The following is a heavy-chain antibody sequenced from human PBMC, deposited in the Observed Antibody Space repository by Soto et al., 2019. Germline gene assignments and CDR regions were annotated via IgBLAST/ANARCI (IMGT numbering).Heavy chain of an antibody. J-gene: IGHJ4*02. CDR2: VYYTGST. V-gene: IGHV4-59*01. CDR1: ADSISTFY. D-gene: IGHD3-22*01. Sequence: SETLYLTCTVSADSISTFYWGWMRQSPGKELEWIGYVYYTGSTHYNPSLKSRVTISVDRSKNQFSLKLPSANAADTAVYYSATGRTVRNHADDSSDYLYFFGCWYPGT. CDR3: ATGRTVRNHADDSSDYLYFFGC.